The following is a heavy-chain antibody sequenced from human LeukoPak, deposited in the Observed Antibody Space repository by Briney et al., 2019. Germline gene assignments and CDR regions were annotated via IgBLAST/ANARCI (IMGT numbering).Heavy chain of an antibody. D-gene: IGHD2-15*01. CDR3: ANLGDCSGGSCSGVLDY. CDR1: GGTFSSYA. J-gene: IGHJ4*02. Sequence: SVKVSCKASGGTFSSYAISWVRQAPGQGLEWMGGIIPIFGTANYAQKFQGRVTITADESTSTAYMELSSLRSEDTAVYYCANLGDCSGGSCSGVLDYWGQGTLVTVSS. CDR2: IIPIFGTA. V-gene: IGHV1-69*01.